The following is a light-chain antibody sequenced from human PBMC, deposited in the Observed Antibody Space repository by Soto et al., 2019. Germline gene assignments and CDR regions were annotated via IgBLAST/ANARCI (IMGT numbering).Light chain of an antibody. CDR2: EVS. CDR1: SCDVGGYNY. CDR3: SSYTGSNNYVV. J-gene: IGLJ2*01. Sequence: QSVLTQPPSASGSPGQSVTISCTGTSCDVGGYNYVSWYQQHPGKAPKLIIYEVSKRPSGVPDRFSGSKSGNTASLTVSGLQAEDEAHYYCSSYTGSNNYVVFGGGTKVTVL. V-gene: IGLV2-8*01.